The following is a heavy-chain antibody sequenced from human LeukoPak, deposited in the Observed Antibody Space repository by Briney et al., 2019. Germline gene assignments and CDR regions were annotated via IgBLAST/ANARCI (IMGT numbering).Heavy chain of an antibody. V-gene: IGHV4-59*01. D-gene: IGHD1-26*01. Sequence: PSETLSLTCTVSGGSTSSYYWSWIRQPPGKGLELIGYMYDSGSTNYNPSLKSRVTISVDTSKNQFSLRLSSVTAADTAVYYCARHGGSYTFDFWGQGVLVTVPS. CDR2: MYDSGST. CDR3: ARHGGSYTFDF. J-gene: IGHJ4*02. CDR1: GGSTSSYY.